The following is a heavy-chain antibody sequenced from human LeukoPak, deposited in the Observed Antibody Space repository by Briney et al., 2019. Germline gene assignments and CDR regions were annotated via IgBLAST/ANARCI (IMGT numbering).Heavy chain of an antibody. CDR2: INHSGST. J-gene: IGHJ4*02. D-gene: IGHD3-10*01. V-gene: IGHV4-34*01. Sequence: SETLSLTCAVCGGSFSGYYWSWIGQPTGKELEWIGEINHSGSTNYKPSLKSRGTISVDTSKNQISLNLTSVTAADTAVYYCARAGRRFGTVTGGDYWGQGTLVTVSS. CDR1: GGSFSGYY. CDR3: ARAGRRFGTVTGGDY.